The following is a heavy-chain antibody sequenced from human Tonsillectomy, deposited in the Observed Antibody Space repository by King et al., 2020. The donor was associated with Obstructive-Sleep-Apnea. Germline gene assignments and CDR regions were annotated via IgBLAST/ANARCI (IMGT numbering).Heavy chain of an antibody. CDR3: ARTDIVATISLDY. D-gene: IGHD5-12*01. J-gene: IGHJ4*02. V-gene: IGHV3-21*01. Sequence: VQLVESGGGLVKPGGSLRLSCAASGFTFSSYSMNWVRQAPGKGLEWVSSISSSSSYIYYQDSVKGRFTISRDNAKNSLYLQMNSLRAEETAVYYCARTDIVATISLDYWGQGTLVTVSS. CDR1: GFTFSSYS. CDR2: ISSSSSYI.